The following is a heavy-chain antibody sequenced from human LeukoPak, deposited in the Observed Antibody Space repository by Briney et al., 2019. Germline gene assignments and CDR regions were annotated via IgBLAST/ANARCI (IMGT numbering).Heavy chain of an antibody. D-gene: IGHD3-3*01. CDR1: GFTFSSYE. Sequence: GGSLRLSCAASGFTFSSYEMNWVRQAPGKGLERVSYISSSGSTIYYADSVKGRFTISRDNAKNSLYLQMNSLRAEDTAVYYCARAFGTVGYYYYGMDVWGQGATVTVSS. J-gene: IGHJ6*02. V-gene: IGHV3-48*03. CDR2: ISSSGSTI. CDR3: ARAFGTVGYYYYGMDV.